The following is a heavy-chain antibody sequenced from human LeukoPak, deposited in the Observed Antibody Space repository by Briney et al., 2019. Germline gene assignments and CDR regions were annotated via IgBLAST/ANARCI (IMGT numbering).Heavy chain of an antibody. D-gene: IGHD3-10*01. CDR2: LSDSGGST. Sequence: PGGSLRLSCAASGFSFSNYDMTWVRQAPGKGLDWVSTLSDSGGSTYYADSVKGRFTISRDNSKNTLYLQMSSPRAEDTAIYFCAKRLYYGSGPLDIWGQGTMVTVSS. J-gene: IGHJ3*02. CDR1: GFSFSNYD. CDR3: AKRLYYGSGPLDI. V-gene: IGHV3-23*01.